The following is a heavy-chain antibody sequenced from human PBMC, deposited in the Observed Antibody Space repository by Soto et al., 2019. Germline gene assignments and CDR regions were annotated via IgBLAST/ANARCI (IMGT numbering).Heavy chain of an antibody. CDR3: ASRDGYSGPAYY. D-gene: IGHD2-21*01. V-gene: IGHV5-51*07. J-gene: IGHJ4*02. CDR2: IYPGDSDT. CDR1: GYRFSNYW. Sequence: RGESLKISCKGSGYRFSNYWIGWVHQMPGKGLEWMGIIYPGDSDTTYSPSFEGQVTMSADKSITTAYVQWSSLKASDTAMYYCASRDGYSGPAYYWGQGTLVTVSS.